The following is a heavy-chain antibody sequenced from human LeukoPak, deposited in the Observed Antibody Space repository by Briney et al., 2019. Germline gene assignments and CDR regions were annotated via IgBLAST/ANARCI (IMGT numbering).Heavy chain of an antibody. CDR2: IWYDGSNK. J-gene: IGHJ4*02. Sequence: GGSLRLSCAASGFTFSSYGMHWVRQAPGKGLEWVAVIWYDGSNKYYADSVKGRFTISRDNSKNTLYLQMNSLRAEDTAVYYCARDLRPYCSSTSCYTVDYWGQGTLVTVSS. CDR3: ARDLRPYCSSTSCYTVDY. CDR1: GFTFSSYG. V-gene: IGHV3-33*01. D-gene: IGHD2-2*02.